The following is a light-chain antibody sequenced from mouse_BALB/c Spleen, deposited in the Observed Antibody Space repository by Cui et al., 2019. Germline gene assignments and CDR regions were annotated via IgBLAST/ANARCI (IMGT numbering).Light chain of an antibody. CDR1: QSISDY. J-gene: IGKJ2*01. CDR3: QNGHSLYT. V-gene: IGKV5-39*01. Sequence: DIAITQSPATLSVTPGDRVSLPCRASQSISDYLHWYQQKSHESPRLLIKYASKSISRIPSRFSGSGSGSDFTLSINSVEPEDVGVYYCQNGHSLYTFGGGTKLEIK. CDR2: YAS.